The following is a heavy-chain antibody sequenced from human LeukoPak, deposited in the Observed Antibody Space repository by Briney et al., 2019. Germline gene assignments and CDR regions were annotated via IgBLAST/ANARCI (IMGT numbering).Heavy chain of an antibody. D-gene: IGHD2-2*02. J-gene: IGHJ5*02. CDR1: GGSFSGYY. CDR3: ARRLGYCSSTSCYRISRWFDP. CDR2: INHSGST. Sequence: SETLSLTCAVYGGSFSGYYWSWIRQPPGKGLEWIGEINHSGSTNYNPSLKSRVTISVDTSKNQFSLKLSSVTAADTAVYYCARRLGYCSSTSCYRISRWFDPWGQGTLVTVSS. V-gene: IGHV4-34*01.